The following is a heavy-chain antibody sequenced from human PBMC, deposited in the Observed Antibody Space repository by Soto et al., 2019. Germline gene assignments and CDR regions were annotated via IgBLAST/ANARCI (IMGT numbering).Heavy chain of an antibody. V-gene: IGHV3-33*01. D-gene: IGHD6-6*01. Sequence: GGSLRLSCAASGFTFSSYGMHWVRQAPGKGLEWVAVIWYDGSNKYYADSVKGRFTISRDNSKNTLYLQMNSLRAEDTAVYYCARVKYSGTTDAFDIWSQGTMVTVSS. J-gene: IGHJ3*02. CDR2: IWYDGSNK. CDR1: GFTFSSYG. CDR3: ARVKYSGTTDAFDI.